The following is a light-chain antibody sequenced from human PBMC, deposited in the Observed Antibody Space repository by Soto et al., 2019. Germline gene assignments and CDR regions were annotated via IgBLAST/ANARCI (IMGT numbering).Light chain of an antibody. J-gene: IGKJ4*01. V-gene: IGKV3-20*01. CDR3: QQYGGSPLT. Sequence: EIVQTKCPSNLCLSPGESATLPCRASQSVSSSSLAWYQQKPGQAPRLLFFGVSNRAAGVPDRFGGSGSGTDFTLTISRLEPEDFAVYYCQQYGGSPLTFGGGTKVDIK. CDR1: QSVSSSS. CDR2: GVS.